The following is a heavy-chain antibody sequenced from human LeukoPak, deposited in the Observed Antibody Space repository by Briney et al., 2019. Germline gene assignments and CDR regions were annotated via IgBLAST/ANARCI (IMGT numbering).Heavy chain of an antibody. J-gene: IGHJ4*02. V-gene: IGHV3-33*01. Sequence: PGGSLRLSCAATGFTFRSYGMHRVRQAPGKGLQWVAVIWYDGSNKYYADSVKGRFTISRDNSKNTLSLQMNSLRAEDTAVYYCARDPSSWYFDYWGQGTLVTVSS. CDR1: GFTFRSYG. CDR3: ARDPSSWYFDY. D-gene: IGHD6-13*01. CDR2: IWYDGSNK.